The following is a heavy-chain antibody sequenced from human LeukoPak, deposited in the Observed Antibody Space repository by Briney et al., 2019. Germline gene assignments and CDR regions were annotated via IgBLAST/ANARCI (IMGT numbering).Heavy chain of an antibody. CDR2: ISFDGSHQ. D-gene: IGHD3-22*01. Sequence: GGSLRLSCSASGFVFSDYPLHWIRQSPGKGPEWVAVISFDGSHQYYADSVKGRFTISRDNSKNTLYLQMNSLRAEDTAVYYCARLSGYYPDFDYWGQGTLVTVSS. V-gene: IGHV3-30*01. J-gene: IGHJ4*02. CDR3: ARLSGYYPDFDY. CDR1: GFVFSDYP.